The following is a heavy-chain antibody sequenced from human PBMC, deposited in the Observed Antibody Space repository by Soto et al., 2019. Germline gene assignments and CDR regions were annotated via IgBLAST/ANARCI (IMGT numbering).Heavy chain of an antibody. CDR3: ARLRRDGQTGYAFDI. Sequence: QLQLQESGPGLVKPSETLSLTCTVSGGSISSTGFYCGWIRQPPGKGLEWIGNVYYSGNTYYNPSLKSRVTMSVDTSKNQCSLKLSSVPAADTAVYYCARLRRDGQTGYAFDIWGQGTMVTASS. V-gene: IGHV4-39*01. CDR1: GGSISSTGFY. J-gene: IGHJ3*02. CDR2: VYYSGNT. D-gene: IGHD7-27*01.